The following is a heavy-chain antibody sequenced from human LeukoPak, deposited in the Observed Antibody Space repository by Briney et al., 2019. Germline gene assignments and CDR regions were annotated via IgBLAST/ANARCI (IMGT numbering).Heavy chain of an antibody. J-gene: IGHJ5*02. CDR2: IKSKTDGGTT. Sequence: GGSLRLSCAASGLTFYSYGMSWVRQAPGKGLEWVGRIKSKTDGGTTDYAAPVKGRFTISRDDSKSTLYLQLNSLKTEDTAVYYCSGSFSWGQGTLVTVSS. CDR1: GLTFYSYG. V-gene: IGHV3-15*01. D-gene: IGHD1-26*01. CDR3: SGSFS.